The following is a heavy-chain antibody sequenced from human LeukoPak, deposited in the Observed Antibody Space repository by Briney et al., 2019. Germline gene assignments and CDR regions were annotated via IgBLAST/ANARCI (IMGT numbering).Heavy chain of an antibody. CDR1: GGTFSSYA. J-gene: IGHJ4*02. D-gene: IGHD1-7*01. CDR2: IIPIFGTA. Sequence: SVRVSCKASGGTFSSYAISWVRQAPGQGLEWMGGIIPIFGTANYAQKFQGRVTITADESTSTAYMELSSLRSEDTAVYYCARDLTGTTWGYFDYWGQGTLVTVSS. CDR3: ARDLTGTTWGYFDY. V-gene: IGHV1-69*13.